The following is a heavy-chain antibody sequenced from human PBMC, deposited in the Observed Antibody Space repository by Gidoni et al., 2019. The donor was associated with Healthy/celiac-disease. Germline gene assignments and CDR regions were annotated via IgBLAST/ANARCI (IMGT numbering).Heavy chain of an antibody. CDR2: ISSSGSTI. Sequence: QVQLVESGAGLVQPGGLLRLAFVASSFTFSDYYMSWILQAPGQGLEWVSYISSSGSTIYYADSVKGRFTISRDNAKNSLYLQMNSLRAEDTAVYYCARPLGGVIVDDYWGQGTLVTVSS. CDR1: SFTFSDYY. D-gene: IGHD3-16*02. V-gene: IGHV3-11*01. J-gene: IGHJ4*02. CDR3: ARPLGGVIVDDY.